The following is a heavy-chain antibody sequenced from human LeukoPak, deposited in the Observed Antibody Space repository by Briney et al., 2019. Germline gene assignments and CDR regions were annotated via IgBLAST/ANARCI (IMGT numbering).Heavy chain of an antibody. CDR3: ARGSKAAPGTFDY. J-gene: IGHJ4*02. Sequence: TSETLSLTCTVSGGSISSYYWSWIRQPPGKGLEWIGYIYYTGSTDYNPSLKSRVAISVDTSKNQFSLKLSSVTAADTAVYYCARGSKAAPGTFDYWGQGTLVTVSS. V-gene: IGHV4-59*01. CDR2: IYYTGST. D-gene: IGHD6-13*01. CDR1: GGSISSYY.